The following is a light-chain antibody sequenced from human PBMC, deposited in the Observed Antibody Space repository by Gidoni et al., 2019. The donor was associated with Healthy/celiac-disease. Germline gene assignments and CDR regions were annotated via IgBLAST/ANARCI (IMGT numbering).Light chain of an antibody. CDR1: SSDVGGYNY. J-gene: IGLJ2*01. V-gene: IGLV2-14*01. CDR2: DVS. Sequence: QSALTQPASVSGSPGPSITISCTGTSSDVGGYNYVSWYQQHPGKAPKLMIHDVSNRPSGVSNRFSGSKSGNTASLTISGLQAEDEADYYCSSYTSSSTLVVFGGGTKLTVL. CDR3: SSYTSSSTLVV.